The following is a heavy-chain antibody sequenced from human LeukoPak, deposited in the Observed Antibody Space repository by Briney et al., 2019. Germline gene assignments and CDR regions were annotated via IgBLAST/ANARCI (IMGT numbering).Heavy chain of an antibody. J-gene: IGHJ3*02. CDR1: GYSFTSYW. D-gene: IGHD1-26*01. Sequence: GESLKISCKGSGYSFTSYWIGWVRQMPGKGLEWMGIIYPGDSDTRYSPSFQGQVTISADKSISTAYLQWSSLKASDTAMYYCARRFRVYSGSYRDAFDIWGQGTMVTVSS. CDR3: ARRFRVYSGSYRDAFDI. CDR2: IYPGDSDT. V-gene: IGHV5-51*01.